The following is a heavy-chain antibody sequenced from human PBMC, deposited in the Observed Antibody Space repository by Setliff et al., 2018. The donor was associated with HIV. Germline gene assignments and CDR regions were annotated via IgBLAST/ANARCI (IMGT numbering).Heavy chain of an antibody. D-gene: IGHD3-9*01. CDR1: EVIVSNNY. Sequence: GGSLRLSCAVSEVIVSNNYMSWVRQAPGKGLEWVSVIYSGGSTDHADSVKGRFTISRDNSKNTVYLQMTSLRAEDTAVYYCARDWRYDILTGKAVSDHWGQGILVTVS. V-gene: IGHV3-53*01. CDR3: ARDWRYDILTGKAVSDH. J-gene: IGHJ4*02. CDR2: IYSGGST.